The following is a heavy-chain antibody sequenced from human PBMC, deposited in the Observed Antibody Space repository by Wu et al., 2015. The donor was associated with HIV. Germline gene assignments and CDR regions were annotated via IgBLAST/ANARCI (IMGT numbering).Heavy chain of an antibody. CDR2: IVPILGTT. CDR3: ARGSIGGNSGTLMDY. J-gene: IGHJ4*02. CDR1: GGTLNNYI. Sequence: QVQLVQSGAEVKKPGSSVKVSCKASGGTLNNYIFNWVRQAPGQGLEWMGRIVPILGTTTYAQKFQGRVTITADESTRTAYMDLSSLRLEDTAIYYCARGSIGGNSGTLMDYWGQGTLVTVSS. V-gene: IGHV1-69*11. D-gene: IGHD3-10*01.